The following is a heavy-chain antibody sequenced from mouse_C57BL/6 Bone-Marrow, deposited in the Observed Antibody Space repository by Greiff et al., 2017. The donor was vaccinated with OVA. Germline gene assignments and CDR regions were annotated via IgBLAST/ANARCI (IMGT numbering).Heavy chain of an antibody. V-gene: IGHV5-9-1*02. CDR1: GFTFSSYA. J-gene: IGHJ3*01. D-gene: IGHD4-1*01. CDR2: ISSGGDYI. Sequence: EVNVVESGEGLVKPGWSLKLSCAASGFTFSSYAMSWVRQTPEKRLEWVAYISSGGDYIYYADTVKGRFTISRDNARNTLYLQMSSLKSEDTAMYYCTRVGTRGWFAYWGQGTLVTVSA. CDR3: TRVGTRGWFAY.